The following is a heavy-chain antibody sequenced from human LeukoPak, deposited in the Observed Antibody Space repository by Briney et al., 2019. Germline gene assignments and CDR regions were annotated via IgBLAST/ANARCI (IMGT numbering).Heavy chain of an antibody. J-gene: IGHJ4*02. CDR3: TSNILSGYLNYFDY. Sequence: GGSLKLSCAASGFTFSGSAMHWVRQASGKGLEWVGRIRSKANSYATAYAASVKGRFTISRDDSKNTAYLQMNSLKTGDTAVYYCTSNILSGYLNYFDYWGQGTLVTVSS. V-gene: IGHV3-73*01. D-gene: IGHD3-3*01. CDR1: GFTFSGSA. CDR2: IRSKANSYAT.